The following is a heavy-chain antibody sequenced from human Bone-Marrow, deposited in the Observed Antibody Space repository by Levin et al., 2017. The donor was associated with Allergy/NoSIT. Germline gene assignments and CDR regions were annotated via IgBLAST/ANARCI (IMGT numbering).Heavy chain of an antibody. CDR2: TSYDGTNK. Sequence: GESLKISCVGSGFNFNSYALNWVRQAPGKGLEWLAVTSYDGTNKYYADSVKDRFTISRDNSDNTLYLEMNSLRVEDTALYYCVREMYYQDSGGLFHFWGMGTLVTVSS. CDR1: GFNFNSYA. CDR3: VREMYYQDSGGLFHF. D-gene: IGHD3-22*01. J-gene: IGHJ4*02. V-gene: IGHV3-30*04.